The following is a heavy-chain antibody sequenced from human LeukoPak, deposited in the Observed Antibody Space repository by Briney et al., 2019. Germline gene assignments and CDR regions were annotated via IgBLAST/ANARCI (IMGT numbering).Heavy chain of an antibody. J-gene: IGHJ4*02. V-gene: IGHV4-4*08. CDR1: GGSISSYY. CDR3: ARDSSGYYYFDY. CDR2: IYYSGST. D-gene: IGHD3-22*01. Sequence: SETLSLTCTVSGGSISSYYWSWIRQPPGKGLEWIGYIYYSGSTNYNPSLKSRVTISVDTSKNQFSLKLSSVTAADTAVYYCARDSSGYYYFDYWGQGTLVTVSS.